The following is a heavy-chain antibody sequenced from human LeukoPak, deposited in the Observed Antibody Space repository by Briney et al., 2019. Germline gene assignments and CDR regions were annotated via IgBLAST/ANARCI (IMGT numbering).Heavy chain of an antibody. J-gene: IGHJ6*03. CDR2: ISPNGVIT. V-gene: IGHV3-21*01. CDR3: ARGISSSSWSKNNYYYMDV. Sequence: SGGTLRLSCAASGFTFSSHGMNWVRQAPGKGLEWVSGISPNGVITYYADSVKGRFTISRDNAKNSLYLQMNSLRAEDTAVYYCARGISSSSWSKNNYYYMDVWGKGTTVTVSS. CDR1: GFTFSSHG. D-gene: IGHD6-13*01.